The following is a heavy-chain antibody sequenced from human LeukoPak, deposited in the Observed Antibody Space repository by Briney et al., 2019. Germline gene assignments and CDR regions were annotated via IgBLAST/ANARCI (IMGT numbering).Heavy chain of an antibody. J-gene: IGHJ4*02. D-gene: IGHD6-13*01. CDR1: GDSISSCY. Sequence: SETLSLTCTVSGDSISSCYWSWIRQPAGKGLECIGHIYTSGSTNYNPSLKSRVTISVDTSKNQFSLKLSSVTAADTAVYYCARDAGVSRYFDYWGQGTLVTVSS. V-gene: IGHV4-4*07. CDR3: ARDAGVSRYFDY. CDR2: IYTSGST.